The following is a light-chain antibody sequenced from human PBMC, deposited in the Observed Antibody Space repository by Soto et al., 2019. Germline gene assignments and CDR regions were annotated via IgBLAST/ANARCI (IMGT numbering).Light chain of an antibody. V-gene: IGLV3-21*04. J-gene: IGLJ2*01. CDR1: NIGSKS. CDR2: YDS. CDR3: QVWDSSSHHPNVV. Sequence: SYELTQPPSVSVAPGKTARITCGGNNIGSKSVHWYQQKPGQAPVLVIYYDSDRPSGIPERFAGSNSGNTATLTISRVEAGDEAAYYCQVWDSSSHHPNVVFGGGTKLTV.